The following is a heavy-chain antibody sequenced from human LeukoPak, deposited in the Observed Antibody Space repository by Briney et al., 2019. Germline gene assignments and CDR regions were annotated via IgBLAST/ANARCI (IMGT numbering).Heavy chain of an antibody. D-gene: IGHD1-26*01. CDR1: GGLITTSIHY. J-gene: IGHJ4*02. Sequence: SETLSLTCSVSGGLITTSIHYWAWIRQPPGKGLEWIASIYYNGITYYNASLESRVTMSVDTSTNQVSLKLSSVTAADTAVYYCARHSTWELRLDYWGQGTLVTVSS. CDR2: IYYNGIT. V-gene: IGHV4-39*01. CDR3: ARHSTWELRLDY.